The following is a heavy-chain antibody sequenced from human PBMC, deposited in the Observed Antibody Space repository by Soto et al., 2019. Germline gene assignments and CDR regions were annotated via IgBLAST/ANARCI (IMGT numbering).Heavy chain of an antibody. CDR1: GFSFNGFA. Sequence: PGGSLRLSCAASGFSFNGFAMHWVRQAPGKGLEYVSAISSNGDSTYYAKSVKGRFTISRDNSKYTLYLQMGSLRAEDLAMYYCARGLVRGVLDYWGQGT. J-gene: IGHJ4*02. CDR3: ARGLVRGVLDY. CDR2: ISSNGDST. V-gene: IGHV3-64*01. D-gene: IGHD3-10*01.